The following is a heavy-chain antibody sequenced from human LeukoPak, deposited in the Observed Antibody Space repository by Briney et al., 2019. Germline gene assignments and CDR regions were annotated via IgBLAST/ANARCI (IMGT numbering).Heavy chain of an antibody. CDR3: AREFYSSGWHYFDY. Sequence: SETLSLTCTVSGGSFSSYYWSWIRQPAGEGLEWIGHISPSGTTNYNPSLKSRVTMSVDTSKNQFSLKLSSVTAADTAVYYCAREFYSSGWHYFDYWGQGTLVTVSS. CDR2: ISPSGTT. CDR1: GGSFSSYY. J-gene: IGHJ4*02. D-gene: IGHD6-19*01. V-gene: IGHV4-4*07.